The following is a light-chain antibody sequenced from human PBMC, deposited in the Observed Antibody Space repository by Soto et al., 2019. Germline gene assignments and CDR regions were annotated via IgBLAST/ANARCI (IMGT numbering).Light chain of an antibody. CDR1: QSISSW. Sequence: DIQMTQSPSTLSASVVERVTITCRASQSISSWLAWYQQKPGKAPNLLIYDASNLESGVPSRFSGSGSGTEFTLTISSLQPDDFATYYCQQYNSYQWTFGQGTKVDIK. CDR3: QQYNSYQWT. J-gene: IGKJ1*01. CDR2: DAS. V-gene: IGKV1-5*01.